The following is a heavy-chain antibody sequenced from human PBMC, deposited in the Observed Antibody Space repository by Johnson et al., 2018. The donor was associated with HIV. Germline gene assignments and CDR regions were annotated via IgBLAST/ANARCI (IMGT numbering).Heavy chain of an antibody. J-gene: IGHJ3*02. CDR3: AKGLVVAASRDAFDI. CDR1: GFTFSSYG. D-gene: IGHD2-15*01. CDR2: IRYDGSNK. Sequence: VQFVESGGGVVQPGGSLRLSCAASGFTFSSYGMHWVRQAPGKGLEWVAFIRYDGSNKYYADSVKGRFTISRDNSKNTLYLQMNSLRAEDTAVYYCAKGLVVAASRDAFDIWGQGTMVTVSS. V-gene: IGHV3-30*02.